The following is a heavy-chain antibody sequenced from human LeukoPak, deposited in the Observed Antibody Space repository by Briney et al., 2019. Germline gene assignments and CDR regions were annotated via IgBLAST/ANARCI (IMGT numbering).Heavy chain of an antibody. Sequence: SETLSLTCTVSAGSISSYYWSWIRQPPGKGLEWIGYIYYSGSTNYNPSLKSRVTISVDTSKNQFSLKLSSVTAADTAVYYCARAGYSSGSYYFDYWGQGTLVTVSS. CDR2: IYYSGST. CDR3: ARAGYSSGSYYFDY. D-gene: IGHD6-19*01. CDR1: AGSISSYY. J-gene: IGHJ4*02. V-gene: IGHV4-59*01.